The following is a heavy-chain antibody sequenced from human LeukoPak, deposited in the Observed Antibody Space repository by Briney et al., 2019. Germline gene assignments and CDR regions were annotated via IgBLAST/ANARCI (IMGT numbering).Heavy chain of an antibody. CDR3: AAPSIAAAVGGY. CDR1: GYTFTSYY. J-gene: IGHJ4*02. Sequence: ASVKVSCKASGYTFTSYYMHWVRQAPGQGLEWMGRIIPILGIANYAQKFQGRVTITADKSTSTAYMELSSLRSEDTAVYYCAAPSIAAAVGGYWGQGTLVTVSS. D-gene: IGHD6-13*01. CDR2: IIPILGIA. V-gene: IGHV1-69*02.